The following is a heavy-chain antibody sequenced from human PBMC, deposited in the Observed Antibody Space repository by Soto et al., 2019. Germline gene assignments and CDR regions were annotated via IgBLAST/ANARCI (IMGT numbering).Heavy chain of an antibody. CDR2: INPSSGST. Sequence: ASVKVSCKASGYTFTSYYMHWVRQAPGQGLEWMGIINPSSGSTSYAQRFQDRVNMTSNPPISTAYLHVASLRSEDTAVYYCASLYGGNSRDFDYWGQGTLVTVSS. CDR3: ASLYGGNSRDFDY. V-gene: IGHV1-46*01. CDR1: GYTFTSYY. J-gene: IGHJ4*02. D-gene: IGHD4-17*01.